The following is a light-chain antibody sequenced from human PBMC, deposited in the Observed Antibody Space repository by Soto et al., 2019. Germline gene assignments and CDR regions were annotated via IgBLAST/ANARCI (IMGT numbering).Light chain of an antibody. CDR3: CSYAGSSTSV. CDR2: EVS. J-gene: IGLJ2*01. CDR1: SSDVGSYNL. Sequence: QSGLTQPASVSGSPGQSITISCTGTSSDVGSYNLVSWYQQHPGKAPKLMIYEVSKRPSGVSNRFSGSKSGNTASLTISGLQAEDEADYYCCSYAGSSTSVFGGGTKVTVL. V-gene: IGLV2-23*02.